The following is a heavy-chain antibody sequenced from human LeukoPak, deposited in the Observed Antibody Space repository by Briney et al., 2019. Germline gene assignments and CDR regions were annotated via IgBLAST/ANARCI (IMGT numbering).Heavy chain of an antibody. V-gene: IGHV1-46*01. CDR2: INPSGGST. CDR1: GYTFTSYY. CDR3: ARDLGRWGYCSSTSCYMFDY. D-gene: IGHD2-2*02. J-gene: IGHJ4*02. Sequence: GASVKVSCKASGYTFTSYYMRWVRQAPGQGLEWMGIINPSGGSTSYAQKFQGRVTMTRDTSTSTVYMELSSLRSEDTAVYYCARDLGRWGYCSSTSCYMFDYWGQGTLVTVSS.